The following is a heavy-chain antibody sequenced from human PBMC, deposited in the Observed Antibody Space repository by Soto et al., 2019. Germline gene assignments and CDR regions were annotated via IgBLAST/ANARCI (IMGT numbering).Heavy chain of an antibody. D-gene: IGHD4-17*01. CDR3: TKLPWADYGGIFDP. CDR2: IYYSGST. V-gene: IGHV4-31*03. CDR1: GGSISSGGYY. J-gene: IGHJ5*02. Sequence: SETLSLTCTVSGGSISSGGYYWNWIRQHPGKGLEWIGYIYYSGSTYYNQSLKSRVTISVDTSKNQFSLKLSSVTAANTDVYYCTKLPWADYGGIFDPWGQGTLVTVSS.